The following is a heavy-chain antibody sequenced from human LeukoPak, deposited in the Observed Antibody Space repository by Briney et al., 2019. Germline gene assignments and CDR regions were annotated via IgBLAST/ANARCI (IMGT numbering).Heavy chain of an antibody. CDR3: ARITQWPNFNWFDP. Sequence: ASVKVSCKASGGTFISYAISWVRQAPGQGLEWMGGIIPIFGTANYAQKFQGRVTITADKSTSTAYMELSSLRSEDTAVYYCARITQWPNFNWFDPWGQGTLVTVSS. CDR2: IIPIFGTA. V-gene: IGHV1-69*06. J-gene: IGHJ5*02. D-gene: IGHD6-19*01. CDR1: GGTFISYA.